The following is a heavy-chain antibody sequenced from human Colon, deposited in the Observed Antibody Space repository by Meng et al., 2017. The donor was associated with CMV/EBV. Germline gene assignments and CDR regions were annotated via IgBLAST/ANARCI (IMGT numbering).Heavy chain of an antibody. D-gene: IGHD1-26*01. CDR1: GGSISSYY. CDR3: ARRVKKWELPDAFDI. Sequence: SETLSLTCTVSGGSISSYYWSWIRQPPGKGLEWIGSIYYSGSTYYNPSLKSRVTISVDTSKNQFSLKLSSVTAADTAVYYCARRVKKWELPDAFDIWGQGTMVTVSS. CDR2: IYYSGST. J-gene: IGHJ3*02. V-gene: IGHV4-39*07.